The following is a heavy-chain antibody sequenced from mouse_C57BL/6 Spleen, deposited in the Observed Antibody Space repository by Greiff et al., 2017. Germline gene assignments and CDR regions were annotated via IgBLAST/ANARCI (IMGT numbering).Heavy chain of an antibody. CDR3: ARAGIYYGNENYFDY. CDR1: GYTFTDYY. J-gene: IGHJ2*01. Sequence: VQLQQSGPELVKPGASVKISCKASGYTFTDYYMNWVKQSHGKSLEWIGDINPNNGGTSYNQKFKGKATLTVDKSSSTAYMELRSLTSEDSAVYYCARAGIYYGNENYFDYWGQGTTLTVSS. D-gene: IGHD2-1*01. CDR2: INPNNGGT. V-gene: IGHV1-26*01.